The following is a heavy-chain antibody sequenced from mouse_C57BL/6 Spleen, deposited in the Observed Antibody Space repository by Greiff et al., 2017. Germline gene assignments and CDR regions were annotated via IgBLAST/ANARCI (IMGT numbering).Heavy chain of an antibody. CDR2: IYWDDDK. V-gene: IGHV8-12*01. CDR3: ARRAHYFGGSFDY. Sequence: QVTLKESGPGILQSSQTLSLTCSFSGFSLSTSGMGVSWIRQPSGKGLEWLAHIYWDDDKRYNPSLKSRPTIAKDTSRNQLFLKITSVDTADTASYFYARRAHYFGGSFDYWGQGTTLTVSS. D-gene: IGHD1-1*01. J-gene: IGHJ2*01. CDR1: GFSLSTSGMG.